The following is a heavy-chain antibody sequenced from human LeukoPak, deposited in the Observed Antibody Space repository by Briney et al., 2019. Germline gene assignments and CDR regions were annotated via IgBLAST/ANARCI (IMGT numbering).Heavy chain of an antibody. CDR1: GGTFSSYA. CDR2: IIPIFGTA. CDR3: ARSDPDAFDI. J-gene: IGHJ3*02. V-gene: IGHV1-69*05. Sequence: SVKVSCKASGGTFSSYAISWVRQAPGQGLEWMGGIIPIFGTANYAQKLQGRVTMTTDTSTSTAYMELRSLRSDDTAVYYCARSDPDAFDIWGQGTMVTVSS.